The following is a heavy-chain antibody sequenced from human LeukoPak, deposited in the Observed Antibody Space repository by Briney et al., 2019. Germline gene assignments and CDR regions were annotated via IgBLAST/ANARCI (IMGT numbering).Heavy chain of an antibody. V-gene: IGHV1-3*01. CDR2: INAGNGNT. J-gene: IGHJ6*01. Sequence: ASVKVSCKTFGYSFTTYAIHWVRQAPGQRPEWMGWINAGNGNTKYSQRFQGRVTITRDTSASTAYMELSSLRSEDTAVYYCASPYPGIAAAANSYYYGMDVWGQGTTVTVSS. CDR3: ASPYPGIAAAANSYYYGMDV. D-gene: IGHD6-13*01. CDR1: GYSFTTYA.